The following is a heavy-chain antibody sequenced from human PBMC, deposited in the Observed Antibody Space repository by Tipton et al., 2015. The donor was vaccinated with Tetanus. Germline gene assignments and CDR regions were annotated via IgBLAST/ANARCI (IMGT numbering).Heavy chain of an antibody. Sequence: QLVQSGAEVKKAGESLKISCKGSGYSFSGYWIGWVRQMPGKGLEWMAIIYPDGSEPGYSPPFQGHVTISVDKSINTAYLQWDSLKASDTAIYYCARHPDFWSGYYFDLWGQGTLVNVSS. D-gene: IGHD3-3*01. CDR3: ARHPDFWSGYYFDL. J-gene: IGHJ4*02. CDR2: IYPDGSEP. V-gene: IGHV5-51*01. CDR1: GYSFSGYW.